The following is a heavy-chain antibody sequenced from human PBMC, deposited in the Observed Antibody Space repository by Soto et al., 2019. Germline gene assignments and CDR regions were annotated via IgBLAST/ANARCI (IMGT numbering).Heavy chain of an antibody. CDR3: AREYCSSTSCYVDY. D-gene: IGHD2-2*01. CDR1: GFTFSSYA. V-gene: IGHV3-30-3*01. J-gene: IGHJ4*02. Sequence: QVQLVESGGGVVQPGRSLRLSCAASGFTFSSYAMHWVRQAPGKGLEWVAVISYDGSNKYYADSVKGRLTISRDNSKNTLYLQMNSLRAEDTAVYYCAREYCSSTSCYVDYWGQGTLVTVSS. CDR2: ISYDGSNK.